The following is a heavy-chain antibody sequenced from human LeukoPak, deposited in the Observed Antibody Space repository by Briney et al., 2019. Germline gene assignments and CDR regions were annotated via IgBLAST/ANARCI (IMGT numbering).Heavy chain of an antibody. D-gene: IGHD3-10*01. CDR3: ASHSLYGSGSYYNGQDAFDI. Sequence: EASVKVSCKASGYTFTGYYMHWVRQAPGQGLEWMGWINPNSGGTNYAQKFQGRVTMTRDTSISTAYMELSRLRSDDTAVYYCASHSLYGSGSYYNGQDAFDIWGQGTMVTVSS. V-gene: IGHV1-2*02. J-gene: IGHJ3*02. CDR2: INPNSGGT. CDR1: GYTFTGYY.